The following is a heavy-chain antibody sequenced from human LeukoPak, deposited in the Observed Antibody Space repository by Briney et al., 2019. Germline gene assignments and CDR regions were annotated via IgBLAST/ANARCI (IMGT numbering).Heavy chain of an antibody. D-gene: IGHD6-13*01. CDR3: AKSKTAAGFHYYDD. V-gene: IGHV3-23*01. Sequence: GGSLRLSCAAGFSLQSYGMAWVRQAPGKGLQWLSAITSTGSTTYYAESVKGRLTISRDNSKNTLYLQMSSLIYEDTAVYFCAKSKTAAGFHYYDDWGQGTLVTVSS. CDR2: ITSTGSTT. J-gene: IGHJ4*02. CDR1: FSLQSYG.